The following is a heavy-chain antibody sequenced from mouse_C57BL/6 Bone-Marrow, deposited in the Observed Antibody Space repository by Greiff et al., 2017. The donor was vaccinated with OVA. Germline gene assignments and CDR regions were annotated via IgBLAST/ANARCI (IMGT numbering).Heavy chain of an antibody. CDR3: ARRRSTVVATEKYFDV. CDR2: IYPSDSET. CDR1: GYTFTSYW. D-gene: IGHD1-1*01. Sequence: QVQLQQPGAELVRPGSSVKLSCKASGYTFTSYWMDWVKQRPGQGLEWIGNIYPSDSETHYNQKFKDKATLTVDKSSSTAYMQLSSLTSEDSAVEYGARRRSTVVATEKYFDVWGTGTTVTVSS. J-gene: IGHJ1*03. V-gene: IGHV1-61*01.